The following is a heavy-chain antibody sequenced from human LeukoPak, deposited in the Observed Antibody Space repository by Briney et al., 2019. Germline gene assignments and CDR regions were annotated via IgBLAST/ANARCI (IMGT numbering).Heavy chain of an antibody. V-gene: IGHV3-7*01. J-gene: IGHJ4*02. CDR1: GLTFSSYW. D-gene: IGHD3-9*01. CDR2: IKQDGSEK. CDR3: ARDPAYFDWLSSTPDY. Sequence: GGSLRLSCAASGLTFSSYWMSWVRQAPGKGLEWVANIKQDGSEKYYVDSVKGRFTISRDNAKNSLYLQMNSLRAEDTAVYYCARDPAYFDWLSSTPDYWGQGTLVTVSS.